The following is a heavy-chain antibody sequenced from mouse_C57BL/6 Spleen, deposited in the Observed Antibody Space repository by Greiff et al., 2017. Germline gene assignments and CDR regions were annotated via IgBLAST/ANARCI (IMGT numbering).Heavy chain of an antibody. CDR2: IYPGSGST. Sequence: QVQLQQPGAELVKPGASVKMSCKASGYTFTSYWITWVKQRPGQGLEWIGDIYPGSGSTHYNEKFKSKATRTVDTSSSTAYMQLRSLTSAYSAVYYCARECDYDYVGGFAYWGQGTLVTVSA. CDR3: ARECDYDYVGGFAY. D-gene: IGHD2-4*01. CDR1: GYTFTSYW. J-gene: IGHJ3*01. V-gene: IGHV1-55*01.